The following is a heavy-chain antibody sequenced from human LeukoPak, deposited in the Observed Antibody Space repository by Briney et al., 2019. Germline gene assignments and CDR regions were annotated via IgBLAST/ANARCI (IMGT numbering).Heavy chain of an antibody. CDR1: GYTFTSYY. Sequence: ASVKVSCKASGYTFTSYYMHWVGQAPGQGLEWMGIINPSGGSTSYAQKFQGRVTMTRDTSTSTVYMELSSLRSEDTAVYYCARAFRNYYDSSGYVMYYFDYWGQGTLVTVSS. D-gene: IGHD3-22*01. CDR2: INPSGGST. CDR3: ARAFRNYYDSSGYVMYYFDY. J-gene: IGHJ4*02. V-gene: IGHV1-46*01.